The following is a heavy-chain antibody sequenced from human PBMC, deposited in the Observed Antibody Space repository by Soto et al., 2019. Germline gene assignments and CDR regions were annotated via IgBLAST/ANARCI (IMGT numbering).Heavy chain of an antibody. CDR3: AKGYYDFGSGRNPFQH. CDR1: GFTFSSYA. J-gene: IGHJ1*01. D-gene: IGHD3-3*01. Sequence: EVQLLESGGGLVQPGGSLRLSCAASGFTFSSYAMSWVRQAPGKGLEWVSAISGSGGSTYYADSVKGRFTISRDNSKNTLYLQMNSLRAEDTAVYYCAKGYYDFGSGRNPFQHWGQGTLVTVSS. V-gene: IGHV3-23*01. CDR2: ISGSGGST.